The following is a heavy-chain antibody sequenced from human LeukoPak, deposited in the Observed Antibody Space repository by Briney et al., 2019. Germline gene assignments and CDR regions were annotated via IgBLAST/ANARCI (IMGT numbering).Heavy chain of an antibody. J-gene: IGHJ4*02. CDR3: ARGEDY. Sequence: ASVNVSCKASGYTFTSYYMHWVRQAPGQGLEWMGWMNPNSGNTRYAQKFQGRVNMNRNTSISTAYMELSSLRSEDTAVYYCARGEDYWGQGTLVTVSS. CDR2: MNPNSGNT. CDR1: GYTFTSYY. V-gene: IGHV1-8*02.